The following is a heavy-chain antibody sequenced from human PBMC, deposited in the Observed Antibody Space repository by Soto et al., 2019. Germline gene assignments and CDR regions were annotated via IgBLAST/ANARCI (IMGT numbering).Heavy chain of an antibody. CDR2: VKSKAQGGTT. V-gene: IGHV3-15*07. J-gene: IGHJ4*01. CDR3: TTDSYSTIIIVRFDY. CDR1: GFTFSNAW. Sequence: PGGSLRLSCAASGFTFSNAWINWVRQAPGKGLEWVGRVKSKAQGGTTDYAEPVKGRFAISRDDSNNMVYLQMNNLKIEDTAVYYCTTDSYSTIIIVRFDYWGHGTLVTVSS. D-gene: IGHD3-22*01.